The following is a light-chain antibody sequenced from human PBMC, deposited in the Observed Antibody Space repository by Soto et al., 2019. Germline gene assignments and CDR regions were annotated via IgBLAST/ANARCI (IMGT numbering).Light chain of an antibody. J-gene: IGKJ2*01. CDR3: QQYDTYYT. V-gene: IGKV1-5*01. CDR1: QSVSNW. Sequence: DIQITRRPSTLSSSLLDRVTITCRASQSVSNWLAWYQQKPGKAPTLLIYDVSRLETGVPSRFSGSGSGTEFTLTINSLQTEDFATYFCQQYDTYYTFGQGSKVDIK. CDR2: DVS.